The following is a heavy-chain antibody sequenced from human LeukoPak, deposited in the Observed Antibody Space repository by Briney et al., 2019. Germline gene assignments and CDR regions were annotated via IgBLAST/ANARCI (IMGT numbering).Heavy chain of an antibody. CDR2: IKSDGSST. CDR3: TKGENGMDV. D-gene: IGHD1-26*01. Sequence: PGGSLRLSCAASGFTFRSYWMHWVRQAPGKGPVWVSRIKSDGSSTRYADTVKGRFTISRDNAKNTLYLQMNSLRAEDTATYYCTKGENGMDVWGQGTTVTVSS. J-gene: IGHJ6*02. V-gene: IGHV3-74*01. CDR1: GFTFRSYW.